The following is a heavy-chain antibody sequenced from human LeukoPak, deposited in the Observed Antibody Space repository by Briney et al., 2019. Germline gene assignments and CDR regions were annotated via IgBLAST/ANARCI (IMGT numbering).Heavy chain of an antibody. Sequence: GGSLRLSCTASGFTFGDYAMSWFRQAPGKGLEWVGFIRSKAYGAKTEYAASVKGRFNISSDDYKSIAYLQMNSLKTEDTAVYYCTKYYGSGSYEVFDYWGQGTLVTVSS. CDR3: TKYYGSGSYEVFDY. J-gene: IGHJ4*02. V-gene: IGHV3-49*03. CDR2: IRSKAYGAKT. CDR1: GFTFGDYA. D-gene: IGHD3-10*01.